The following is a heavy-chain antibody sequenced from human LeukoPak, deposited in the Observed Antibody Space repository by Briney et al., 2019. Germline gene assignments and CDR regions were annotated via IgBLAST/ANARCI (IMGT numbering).Heavy chain of an antibody. CDR2: IYYSGST. CDR3: ARASVLLSADY. J-gene: IGHJ4*02. CDR1: GGSISSYY. Sequence: SETLSLTCTVSGGSISSYYWSWIRQPPGKGLEWIGYIYYSGSTNYNPSLKSRVTISVDTSKNQFSLKLSSVTAADTAVYYCARASVLLSADYWGQGTLVTVSS. D-gene: IGHD3-16*01. V-gene: IGHV4-59*01.